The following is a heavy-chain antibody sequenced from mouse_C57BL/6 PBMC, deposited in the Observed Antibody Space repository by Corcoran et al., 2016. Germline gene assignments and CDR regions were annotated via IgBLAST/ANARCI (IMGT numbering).Heavy chain of an antibody. V-gene: IGHV1-26*01. J-gene: IGHJ1*03. Sequence: EVQLQQSGPELVKPGASVKISCKASGYTFTDYYMNWVKQSHGKSLEWIGDINPNNGGTSYNQKFKGKATLTVDKSSSTAYMELRSLTAEDSAVYYCASLLWYFDVWGTGTTVTVSS. CDR3: ASLLWYFDV. CDR2: INPNNGGT. CDR1: GYTFTDYY.